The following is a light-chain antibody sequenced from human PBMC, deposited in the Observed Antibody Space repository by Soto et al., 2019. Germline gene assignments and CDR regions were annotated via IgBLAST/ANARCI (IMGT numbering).Light chain of an antibody. J-gene: IGKJ4*02. CDR3: QQRNNWPLT. V-gene: IGKV3-11*01. Sequence: DIVLTQSPATLSSSLGERATLSCRASQSISSHLAWYQQKPGQAPRLLMYDASNRATGIPARFSGGGSGTDFTLTISSLEPEDLAVYYCQQRNNWPLTFGGGTKVEIK. CDR1: QSISSH. CDR2: DAS.